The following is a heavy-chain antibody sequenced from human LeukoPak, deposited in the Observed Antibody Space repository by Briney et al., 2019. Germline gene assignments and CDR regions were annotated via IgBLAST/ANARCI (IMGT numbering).Heavy chain of an antibody. V-gene: IGHV1-69*05. CDR3: ANPWGLGWYFDL. CDR1: GGTFSSYA. J-gene: IGHJ2*01. CDR2: FIPIFGTA. Sequence: SVKVSCKASGGTFSSYAISWVRQAPGQGLEWMGGFIPIFGTANYAQKFQGRVTITTDESTSTAYMELSSLRSEDTAVYYCANPWGLGWYFDLWGRGTLVTVSS. D-gene: IGHD7-27*01.